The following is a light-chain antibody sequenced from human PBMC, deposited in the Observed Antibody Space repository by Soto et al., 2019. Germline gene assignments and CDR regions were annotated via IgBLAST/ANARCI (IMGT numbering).Light chain of an antibody. CDR2: DVR. V-gene: IGLV2-14*01. CDR1: SSDVGGYSS. CDR3: CSYTTSTTYV. Sequence: QSVLTQPASVSGSPGQSITISCTVTSSDVGGYSSVSWYQHHPDTPPRLIIYDVRSRPSGVSNRFSGSQSANTAFLTISGLQAGDEADYYCCSYTTSTTYVFGTGTKVTVL. J-gene: IGLJ1*01.